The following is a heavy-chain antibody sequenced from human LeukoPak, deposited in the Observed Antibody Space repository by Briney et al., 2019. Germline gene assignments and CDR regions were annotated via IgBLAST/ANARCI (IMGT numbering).Heavy chain of an antibody. Sequence: SKTLSLTCAVYGGSFSGYYWSWIRQPPGKGLEWIGEINHSGSTNYNPSLKSRVTISVDTSKNQFSLKLSSVTAADTAVYYCARGHYYGSGSYVDWGQGTLVTVSS. CDR1: GGSFSGYY. V-gene: IGHV4-34*01. J-gene: IGHJ4*02. CDR2: INHSGST. CDR3: ARGHYYGSGSYVD. D-gene: IGHD3-10*01.